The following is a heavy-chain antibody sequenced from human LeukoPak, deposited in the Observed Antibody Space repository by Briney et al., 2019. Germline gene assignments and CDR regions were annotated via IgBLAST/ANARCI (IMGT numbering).Heavy chain of an antibody. Sequence: SVKVSXKASGGTFSSYAISWVRQAPGQGLEWMGGIIPIFGTANYAQKFQGRVTITTDESTSTAYMELSSLRSEDTAVYYCARGGKVQLWSPGYYYYMDVWGKGTTVTVSS. CDR1: GGTFSSYA. J-gene: IGHJ6*03. D-gene: IGHD5-18*01. CDR3: ARGGKVQLWSPGYYYYMDV. V-gene: IGHV1-69*05. CDR2: IIPIFGTA.